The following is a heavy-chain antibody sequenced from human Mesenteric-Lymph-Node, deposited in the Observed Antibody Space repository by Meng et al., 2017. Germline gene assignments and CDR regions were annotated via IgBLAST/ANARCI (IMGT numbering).Heavy chain of an antibody. Sequence: QGRLQVSGPGLVKPSPTLSLTCTVSGGSINSGDYYWSWIRQPPGKGLEWIGYIYSTGSTYYTPSLKSRVTISMDTSKNQFSLRMSSVTAADTAVYYCARNYYFDYWGQGTLVTVSS. V-gene: IGHV4-30-4*01. J-gene: IGHJ4*02. CDR3: ARNYYFDY. CDR2: IYSTGST. CDR1: GGSINSGDYY.